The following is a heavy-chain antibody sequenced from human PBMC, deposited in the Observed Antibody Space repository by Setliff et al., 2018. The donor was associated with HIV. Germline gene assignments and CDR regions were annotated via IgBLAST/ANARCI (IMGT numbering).Heavy chain of an antibody. CDR3: AKAVRGYGSTYYNYYMDV. CDR1: RRTFSEDA. J-gene: IGHJ6*03. D-gene: IGHD3-10*01. V-gene: IGHV1-69*13. Sequence: RASVKVSCKTSRRTFSEDAINWVRQAPGEGLEWVGGIIHILGTADYAEKFQGRVTITADEPRSTVYLEVSNLRSEDTAVYYCAKAVRGYGSTYYNYYMDVWGKGTTVTVSS. CDR2: IIHILGTA.